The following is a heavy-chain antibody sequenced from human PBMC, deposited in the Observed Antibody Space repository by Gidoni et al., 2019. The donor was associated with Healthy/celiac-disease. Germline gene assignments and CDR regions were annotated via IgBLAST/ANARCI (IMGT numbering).Heavy chain of an antibody. CDR2: IYYSGST. CDR3: ARTLSGSYFYYYFDY. CDR1: GGSISSYY. D-gene: IGHD1-26*01. V-gene: IGHV4-59*01. J-gene: IGHJ4*02. Sequence: QVQLQESGPGLVKPSETLSLTCTVSGGSISSYYWSWIRQPPGKGLEWIGYIYYSGSTNYNPSLKSRVTISVDTSKNQFSLKLSSVTAADTAVYYCARTLSGSYFYYYFDYWGQGTLVTVSS.